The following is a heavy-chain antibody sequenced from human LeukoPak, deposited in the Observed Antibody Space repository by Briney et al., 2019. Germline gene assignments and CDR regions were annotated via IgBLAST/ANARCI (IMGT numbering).Heavy chain of an antibody. CDR3: AKGTLGIAVAGDFDH. D-gene: IGHD6-19*01. CDR2: ISGSGGST. Sequence: GGSLRLSCAASGFTFSSYAMSWVRQAPGRGLEWVSAISGSGGSTYYADSVKGRFTISRDNSKNTLYLQMNSLRAEDTAVYYCAKGTLGIAVAGDFDHWGQGTLVTVSS. CDR1: GFTFSSYA. V-gene: IGHV3-23*01. J-gene: IGHJ4*02.